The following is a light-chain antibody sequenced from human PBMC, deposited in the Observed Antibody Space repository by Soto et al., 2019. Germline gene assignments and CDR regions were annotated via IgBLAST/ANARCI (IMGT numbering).Light chain of an antibody. Sequence: QSALTQPASVSGSPGQSITISCTGTSSDVGGYNYFSWYQQHPGKAPKLMIYDVSNRPSGVSNRFSGSKSGNTASLTISGLQAEDEAEYFCSSYTSISSVVFGGVTNVTVL. CDR1: SSDVGGYNY. J-gene: IGLJ2*01. CDR3: SSYTSISSVV. CDR2: DVS. V-gene: IGLV2-14*01.